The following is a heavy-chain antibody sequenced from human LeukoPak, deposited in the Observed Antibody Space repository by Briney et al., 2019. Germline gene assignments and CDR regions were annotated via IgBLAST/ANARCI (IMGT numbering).Heavy chain of an antibody. CDR2: FTYHESDN. CDR3: AREGDSSSSVGAFDI. D-gene: IGHD6-6*01. Sequence: PGRSLRLSCAASGVTISNYAMHWVRQAPGKGLEWVAVFTYHESDNYYADSVKGRFTISRDNSKNTLYLQMNSLRPEDTAVYYCAREGDSSSSVGAFDIWGQGTMVTVSS. V-gene: IGHV3-30*01. J-gene: IGHJ3*02. CDR1: GVTISNYA.